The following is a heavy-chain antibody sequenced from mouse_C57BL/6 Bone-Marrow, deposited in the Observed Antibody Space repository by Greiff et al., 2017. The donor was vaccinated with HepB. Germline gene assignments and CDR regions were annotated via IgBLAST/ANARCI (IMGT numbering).Heavy chain of an antibody. V-gene: IGHV1-82*01. D-gene: IGHD1-1*01. CDR1: GYAFSSSW. CDR3: ARVITTVVDFDY. Sequence: VQLQQSRPELVKPGASVKISCKASGYAFSSSWMNWVKQRPGKGLEWIGRIYPGDGDTNYNGKFKGKATLTADKSSSTAYMQLSSLTSEDSAVYFCARVITTVVDFDYWGQGTTLTVSS. J-gene: IGHJ2*01. CDR2: IYPGDGDT.